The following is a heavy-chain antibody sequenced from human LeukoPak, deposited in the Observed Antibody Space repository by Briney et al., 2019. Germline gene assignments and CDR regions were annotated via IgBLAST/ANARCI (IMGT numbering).Heavy chain of an antibody. J-gene: IGHJ6*02. CDR3: ARSPNYYGSGLDV. CDR1: GYTFTSYD. CDR2: MNPNSGNT. Sequence: ASVKVSCKASGYTFTSYDINWVRQATGQGLEWMGWMNPNSGNTGYAQKFQGRVTMTRDTSISTAYMELRSLRSDDTAVYYCARSPNYYGSGLDVWGQGTTVTVSS. D-gene: IGHD3-10*01. V-gene: IGHV1-8*01.